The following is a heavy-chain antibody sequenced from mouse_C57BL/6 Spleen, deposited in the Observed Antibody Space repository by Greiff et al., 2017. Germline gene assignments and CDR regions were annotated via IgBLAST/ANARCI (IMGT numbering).Heavy chain of an antibody. CDR1: GFTFSDYG. CDR2: ISSGSSTI. V-gene: IGHV5-17*01. D-gene: IGHD1-1*02. Sequence: EVKVVESGGGLVKPGGSLKLSCAASGFTFSDYGMHWVRQAPEKGLEWVAYISSGSSTIYYADTVKGRFTISRDNAKNTLFLQMTSLRSEDTAMYYCARQGGYYPMDYWGQGTSVTVSS. CDR3: ARQGGYYPMDY. J-gene: IGHJ4*01.